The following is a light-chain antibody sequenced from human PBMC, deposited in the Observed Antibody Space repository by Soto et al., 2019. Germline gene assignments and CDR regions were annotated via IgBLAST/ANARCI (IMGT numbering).Light chain of an antibody. CDR1: QTISSW. CDR2: KAS. J-gene: IGKJ1*01. Sequence: DIQMTQSPSTLSGSVGDRVTMTCRASQTISSWLAWYQQKPGKAPKLLIYKASTLKSGVPSRFSGSGSGTEFTLTISSLQPDDFATYYCQQYNSYWTFGQGTTVDIK. V-gene: IGKV1-5*03. CDR3: QQYNSYWT.